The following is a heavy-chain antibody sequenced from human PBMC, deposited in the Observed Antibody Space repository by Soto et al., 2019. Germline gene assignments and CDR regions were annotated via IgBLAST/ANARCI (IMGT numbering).Heavy chain of an antibody. CDR3: AKQSVKLMVYAHFDY. V-gene: IGHV3-23*01. J-gene: IGHJ4*02. CDR2: ISGSGGST. Sequence: GGSLRLSCAASGFTFSSYAMSWVRQAPGKGLEWVSAISGSGGSTYYADSVKGRFTISRDNSKNTLYLQMNSLRAEDTAVYYCAKQSVKLMVYAHFDYWGQGTLVTVSS. D-gene: IGHD2-8*01. CDR1: GFTFSSYA.